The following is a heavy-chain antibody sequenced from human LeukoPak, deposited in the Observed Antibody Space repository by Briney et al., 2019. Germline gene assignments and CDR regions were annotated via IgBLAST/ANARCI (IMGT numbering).Heavy chain of an antibody. CDR1: GASISSYY. CDR2: FYTSGST. J-gene: IGHJ3*01. CDR3: AREHYYDSSGYYYVESDAFDF. Sequence: SETLSLTCTVSGASISSYYWSWIRQPAGKGLEWIGRFYTSGSTNYNPSLKSRVAISVDESNNQFSLKLSSVTAADTAIYYCAREHYYDSSGYYYVESDAFDFWGQGTMVTVSS. D-gene: IGHD3-22*01. V-gene: IGHV4-4*07.